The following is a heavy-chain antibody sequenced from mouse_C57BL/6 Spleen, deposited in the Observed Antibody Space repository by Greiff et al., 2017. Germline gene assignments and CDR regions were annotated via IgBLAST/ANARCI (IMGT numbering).Heavy chain of an antibody. J-gene: IGHJ2*01. CDR2: ISSGGDYI. Sequence: EVKLMESGEGLVKPGGSLKLSCAASGFTFSSYAMSWVRQTPEKRLEWVAYISSGGDYIYYAATVKGRFTISRDNARNTLYLQMSSLKSEDTAMYYCTREGSNNFDYWGQGTTLTVSS. D-gene: IGHD2-5*01. V-gene: IGHV5-9-1*02. CDR1: GFTFSSYA. CDR3: TREGSNNFDY.